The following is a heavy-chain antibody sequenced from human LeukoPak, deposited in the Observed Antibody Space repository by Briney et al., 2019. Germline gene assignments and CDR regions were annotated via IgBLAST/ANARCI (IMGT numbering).Heavy chain of an antibody. D-gene: IGHD3-16*01. J-gene: IGHJ4*02. Sequence: PSETLSLTCAVYGGSFSGYYWSWIRQPPGKGLEWIGEINHSGSTNYNPSLKSRVTISVDTSKNQFSLKLSSVTAADTAVYYCARVFAGYWGQGTLVTVSS. V-gene: IGHV4-34*01. CDR3: ARVFAGY. CDR2: INHSGST. CDR1: GGSFSGYY.